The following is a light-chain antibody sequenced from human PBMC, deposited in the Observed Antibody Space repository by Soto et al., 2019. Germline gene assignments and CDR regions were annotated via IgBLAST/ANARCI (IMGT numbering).Light chain of an antibody. J-gene: IGLJ2*01. CDR2: EVS. CDR3: SSYTSSSTLGV. Sequence: QSALTQPASMSGSPGQSITISCTGTSSDVGGYNYVSWYQQHPGKAPKLMIYEVSNRPSGVSNRFSGSKSGNTASLTISGLQAEDDADYYCSSYTSSSTLGVFGGGTKLTVL. CDR1: SSDVGGYNY. V-gene: IGLV2-14*01.